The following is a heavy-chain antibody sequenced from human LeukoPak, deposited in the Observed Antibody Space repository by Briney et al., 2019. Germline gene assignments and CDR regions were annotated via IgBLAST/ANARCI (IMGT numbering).Heavy chain of an antibody. V-gene: IGHV3-21*01. D-gene: IGHD3-10*01. J-gene: IGHJ6*03. CDR3: AKNRGYMDV. Sequence: PGGSLRLSCAASGFAFRTFRMSWVRQAPGKGLEWVSHITSSSKDIYYADSVKDRFTISRDNAKNSLYLQMNSLRAEDTAVYYCAKNRGYMDVWGKGTTVTVSS. CDR1: GFAFRTFR. CDR2: ITSSSKDI.